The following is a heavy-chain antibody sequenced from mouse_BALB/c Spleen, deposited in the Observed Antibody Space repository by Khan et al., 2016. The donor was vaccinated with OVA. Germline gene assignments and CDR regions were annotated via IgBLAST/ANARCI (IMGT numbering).Heavy chain of an antibody. D-gene: IGHD2-14*01. CDR2: IIYSGST. V-gene: IGHV3-8*02. CDR1: GDSITSGY. J-gene: IGHJ3*01. Sequence: EVQLQESGPSLVKPSQTLSLTCSVTGDSITSGYWCWIRKFPGKKLEYMGYIIYSGSTYYNPSLKRGISIIQHTSKNHYSRQFNSVTTEDTATYYCARAAYRFAFVYWGQGTLLTVSA. CDR3: ARAAYRFAFVY.